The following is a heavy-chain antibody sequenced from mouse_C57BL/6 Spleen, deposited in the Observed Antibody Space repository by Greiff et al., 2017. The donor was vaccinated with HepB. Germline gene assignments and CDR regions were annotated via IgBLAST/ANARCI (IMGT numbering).Heavy chain of an antibody. V-gene: IGHV3-6*01. Sequence: ESGPGLVKPSQSLSLTCSVTGYSITSGYYWNWIRQFPGNKLEWMGYISYDGSNNYNPSLKNRISITRDTSKNQCFLKLNSVTTEDTATYYCARPPGSSPYWYFDVWGTGTTVIVSS. J-gene: IGHJ1*03. D-gene: IGHD1-1*01. CDR3: ARPPGSSPYWYFDV. CDR2: ISYDGSN. CDR1: GYSITSGYY.